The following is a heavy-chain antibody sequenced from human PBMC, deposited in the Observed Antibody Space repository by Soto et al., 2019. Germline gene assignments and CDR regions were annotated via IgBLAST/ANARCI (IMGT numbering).Heavy chain of an antibody. CDR1: GYTFTSYG. Sequence: GASVKVSCKASGYTFTSYGISWVRQAPGQGLEWMGWISAYNGNTNYAQKLQGRVTMTTDTSTSTAYMELRSLRSDDTAVYYCARVACRDGYNYPEFGAFDIWGQGTMVTVSS. CDR3: ARVACRDGYNYPEFGAFDI. CDR2: ISAYNGNT. D-gene: IGHD5-12*01. J-gene: IGHJ3*02. V-gene: IGHV1-18*01.